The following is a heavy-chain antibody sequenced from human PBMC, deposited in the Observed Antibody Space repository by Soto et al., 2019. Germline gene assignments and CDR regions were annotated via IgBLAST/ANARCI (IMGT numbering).Heavy chain of an antibody. D-gene: IGHD3-22*01. Sequence: ASVKVSCKASGYTFTSYGISWVRQAPGQGLEWMGWISAYNGNTNYAQKLQGRVTMTTDTSTSTAYMELRSLRSDDTAVYYCARAHMNSGYFHGMDVWGQGTTVTVSS. CDR2: ISAYNGNT. J-gene: IGHJ6*02. CDR3: ARAHMNSGYFHGMDV. V-gene: IGHV1-18*01. CDR1: GYTFTSYG.